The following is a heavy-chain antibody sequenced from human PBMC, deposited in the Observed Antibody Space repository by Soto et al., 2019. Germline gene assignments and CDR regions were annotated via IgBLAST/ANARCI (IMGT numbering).Heavy chain of an antibody. V-gene: IGHV3-23*01. Sequence: EVQLLESGGGLVQPGGSVRLSCAASGFTFSSYAMSWVRQAPGKGLEWVSAVIGSGGTTYYADSVKGRFTISRDNSKNTVYLQMNSLRVEDTAVYYCAKCYYYDSRPRKYFDYWGQGTLVIVSS. D-gene: IGHD3-22*01. CDR1: GFTFSSYA. CDR3: AKCYYYDSRPRKYFDY. J-gene: IGHJ4*02. CDR2: VIGSGGTT.